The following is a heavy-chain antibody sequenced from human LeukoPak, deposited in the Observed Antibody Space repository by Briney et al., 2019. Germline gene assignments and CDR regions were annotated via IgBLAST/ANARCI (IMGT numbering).Heavy chain of an antibody. Sequence: PGGSLRLSCAASGFTFSSYWMHWVRQAPGKGLVWVSRINSDGSSTSYADSVKGRFTISRDNAKNTLYLQMNSLRAEDTAVYYCAGAIVVPAANESWFDPWGQGTLVTVSS. D-gene: IGHD2-2*01. V-gene: IGHV3-74*01. CDR3: AGAIVVPAANESWFDP. J-gene: IGHJ5*02. CDR1: GFTFSSYW. CDR2: INSDGSST.